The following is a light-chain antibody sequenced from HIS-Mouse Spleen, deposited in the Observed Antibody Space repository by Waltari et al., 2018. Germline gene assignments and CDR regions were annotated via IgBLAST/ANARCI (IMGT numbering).Light chain of an antibody. J-gene: IGLJ2*01. Sequence: QSVLTQPPSASGTPGQRATIPCPGSSSNIRGNPANWYPQLPGTAPKLLIYSNNQRPSGVPDRFSGSKSGTSASLAISGLQSEDEADYYCAAWDDSLNGPVFGGGTKLTVL. CDR3: AAWDDSLNGPV. CDR2: SNN. CDR1: SSNIRGNP. V-gene: IGLV1-44*01.